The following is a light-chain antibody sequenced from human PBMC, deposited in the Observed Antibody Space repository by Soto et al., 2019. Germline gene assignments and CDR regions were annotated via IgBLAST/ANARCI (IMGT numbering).Light chain of an antibody. CDR1: QGISGW. Sequence: DIQLAQSPSFLSASVGDRVTITCRASQGISGWLAWYQQKPGEAPKLLIYDASALPRGVPSRFSGSGSGPKFTLTIASLQPDDFATYYCQQYETFSGTFGPGTKVDIK. V-gene: IGKV1-5*01. CDR3: QQYETFSGT. J-gene: IGKJ1*01. CDR2: DAS.